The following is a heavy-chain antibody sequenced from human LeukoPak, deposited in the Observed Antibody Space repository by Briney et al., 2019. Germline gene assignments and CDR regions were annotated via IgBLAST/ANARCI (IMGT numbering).Heavy chain of an antibody. CDR1: GFTFSTYA. CDR3: ASLGGAYGGRFDY. Sequence: GGSLRLSCAASGFTFSTYAMNWVRQAPGKGLEWVSYISSTTGITYYADSVKGRFTISRDNVKNSLYLQMNSLRDEDTAVYYCASLGGAYGGRFDYWGQGTLVTVSS. D-gene: IGHD4-23*01. V-gene: IGHV3-48*02. J-gene: IGHJ4*02. CDR2: ISSTTGIT.